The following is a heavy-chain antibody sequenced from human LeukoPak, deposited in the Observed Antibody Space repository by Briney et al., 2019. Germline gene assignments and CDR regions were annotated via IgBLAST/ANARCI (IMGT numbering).Heavy chain of an antibody. Sequence: PGGSLRLSCASSGFTFSRYGMAWVRHAPGKGLEWVSGIGGTDEGSYYADSVKGRFIISRDNSKNTLYLQMNSLTDEDSATYYCARDSKYCGGDCHWYFDLWGRGTQVTVSS. CDR3: ARDSKYCGGDCHWYFDL. J-gene: IGHJ2*01. D-gene: IGHD2-21*02. CDR2: IGGTDEGS. V-gene: IGHV3-23*01. CDR1: GFTFSRYG.